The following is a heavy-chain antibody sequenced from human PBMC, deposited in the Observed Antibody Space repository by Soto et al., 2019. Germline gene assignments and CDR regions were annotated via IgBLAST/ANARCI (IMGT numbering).Heavy chain of an antibody. Sequence: QVQLVQSGEEGRKPGPSGKASGRASGTIFVNYGIAWVRQAPGQGFGWMGWISPYTGNTHSATKVQGRLTMTTDTSTSTAYMDLGSLTSDDTAVYYCVMVDNYVTPTPQDVWGQGTTVTVSS. D-gene: IGHD3-16*01. J-gene: IGHJ6*02. V-gene: IGHV1-18*01. CDR1: GTIFVNYG. CDR3: VMVDNYVTPTPQDV. CDR2: ISPYTGNT.